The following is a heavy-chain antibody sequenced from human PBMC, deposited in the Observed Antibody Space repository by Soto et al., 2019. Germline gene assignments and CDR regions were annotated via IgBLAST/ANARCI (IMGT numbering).Heavy chain of an antibody. Sequence: EVQLLESGGGFLPPGGSLRLSCAASGFTFSSSAMSWVRQAPGQGLEWVSTVTGSGSNTYYGDSVKGLVTISRDNSKNTLYLQMNSLRAEDTAVYYCARGGGFDYWGQGTLVTVSS. V-gene: IGHV3-23*01. CDR3: ARGGGFDY. J-gene: IGHJ4*02. CDR2: VTGSGSNT. CDR1: GFTFSSSA.